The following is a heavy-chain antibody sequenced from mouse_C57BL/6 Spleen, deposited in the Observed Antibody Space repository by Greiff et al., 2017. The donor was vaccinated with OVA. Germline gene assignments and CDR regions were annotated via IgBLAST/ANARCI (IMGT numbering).Heavy chain of an antibody. V-gene: IGHV5-4*03. CDR2: ISDGGSYT. CDR3: ARLTIFYAMDY. J-gene: IGHJ4*01. Sequence: EVKLVESGGGLVKPGGSLKLSCAASGFTFSSYAMSWVRQTPEKRLEWVATISDGGSYTYYPDNVKGRFTISRDNAKNNLYLQMSHLKSEDTAMDYCARLTIFYAMDYWGQGTSVTVSS. CDR1: GFTFSSYA.